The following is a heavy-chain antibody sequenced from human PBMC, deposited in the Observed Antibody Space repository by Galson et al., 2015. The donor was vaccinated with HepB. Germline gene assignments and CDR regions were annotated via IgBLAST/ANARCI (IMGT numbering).Heavy chain of an antibody. CDR1: GGSISSYY. Sequence: SETLSLTCTVSGGSISSYYWSWIRQPPGKGLEWIGYIYYSGSTNYNPSLKSRVTISVDTSKNQFSLKLSSVTAADTAVYYCARDVSGWGDFDYWGQGTLVTVSS. CDR3: ARDVSGWGDFDY. CDR2: IYYSGST. D-gene: IGHD6-19*01. J-gene: IGHJ4*02. V-gene: IGHV4-59*01.